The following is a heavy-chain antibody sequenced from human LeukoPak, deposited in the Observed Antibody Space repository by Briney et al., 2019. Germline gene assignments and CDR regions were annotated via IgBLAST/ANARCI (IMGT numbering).Heavy chain of an antibody. J-gene: IGHJ4*02. V-gene: IGHV3-15*01. Sequence: GGSLRLSCAASGFTFSNAWMSWVRQAPGKGPEWVGRIKSKTDGGATDYAAPVKGRFTISRDDSKNTLYLQMNSLKTEDTAVYYCAKDGGDYYFDYWGQGTLVTVSS. CDR1: GFTFSNAW. CDR3: AKDGGDYYFDY. CDR2: IKSKTDGGAT. D-gene: IGHD2-21*02.